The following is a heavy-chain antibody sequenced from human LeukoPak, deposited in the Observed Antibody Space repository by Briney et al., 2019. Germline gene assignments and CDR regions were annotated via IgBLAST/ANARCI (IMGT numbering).Heavy chain of an antibody. CDR3: ARDRDCSSTSCYGHYYYYYMDV. CDR1: GGSISSGGYY. V-gene: IGHV4-30-2*01. CDR2: IYHSGST. D-gene: IGHD2-2*01. J-gene: IGHJ6*03. Sequence: PSETLSLTCTVSGGSISSGGYYWSWIRQPPGKGLEWIGYIYHSGSTYYNPSLKSRVTISVDRSKNQFSLKLSSVTAADTAVYYCARDRDCSSTSCYGHYYYYYMDVWGKGTTVTVSS.